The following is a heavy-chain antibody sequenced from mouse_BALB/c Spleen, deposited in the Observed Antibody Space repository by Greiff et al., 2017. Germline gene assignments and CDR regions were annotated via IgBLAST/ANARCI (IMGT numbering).Heavy chain of an antibody. V-gene: IGHV5-4*02. J-gene: IGHJ3*01. CDR1: GFTFSDYY. Sequence: EVMLVESGGGLVKPGGSLKLSCAASGFTFSDYYMYWVRQTPEKRLEWVATISDGGSYTYYPDSVKGRFTISRDNAKNNLYLQMSSLKSEDTAMYYCARGDAQSWFAYWGQGTLVTVSA. CDR3: ARGDAQSWFAY. CDR2: ISDGGSYT.